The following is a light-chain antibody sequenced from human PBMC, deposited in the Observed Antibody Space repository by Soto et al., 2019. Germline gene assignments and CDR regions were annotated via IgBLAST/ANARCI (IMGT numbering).Light chain of an antibody. J-gene: IGLJ1*01. CDR3: SSYTSSSIFYV. CDR1: SSDLGGFNY. CDR2: EVS. V-gene: IGLV2-14*01. Sequence: QSALTQPASVSGSPGQSITISCTGSSSDLGGFNYVSWYQIHPGKAPRLTVYEVSNRPSGVSNRFSGSKSGNTASLTISGLQADDEAVYFCSSYTSSSIFYVFGSGPKVTVL.